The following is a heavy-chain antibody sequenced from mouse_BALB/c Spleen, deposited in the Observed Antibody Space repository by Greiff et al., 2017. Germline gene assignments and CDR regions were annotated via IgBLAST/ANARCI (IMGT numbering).Heavy chain of an antibody. D-gene: IGHD2-4*01. CDR2: ISTYYGNT. CDR1: SYTFTDYA. J-gene: IGHJ4*01. CDR3: AREGVYYDYDGVPFQAMDY. Sequence: VQLQQSGPELVRPGVSVKISCKGSSYTFTDYAMHWVKQSHAKSLEWIGVISTYYGNTNYNQKFKGKATMTVDKSSSTAYMELARLTSEDSAVYYCAREGVYYDYDGVPFQAMDYWGQGTSVTVSS. V-gene: IGHV1-67*01.